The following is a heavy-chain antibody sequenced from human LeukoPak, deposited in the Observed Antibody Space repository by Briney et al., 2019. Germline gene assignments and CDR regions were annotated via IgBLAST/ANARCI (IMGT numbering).Heavy chain of an antibody. CDR2: IYYSGST. Sequence: TLSLTCTVSGGSISSGGYYWSWIRQHPGKGLEWIGYIYYSGSTYYNPSLKSRVTISVDTSKNQFSLKLSSVTAADTAVYYCAREKLGSLHYFDYWGQGTLVTVSS. J-gene: IGHJ4*02. V-gene: IGHV4-31*03. CDR1: GGSISSGGYY. D-gene: IGHD7-27*01. CDR3: AREKLGSLHYFDY.